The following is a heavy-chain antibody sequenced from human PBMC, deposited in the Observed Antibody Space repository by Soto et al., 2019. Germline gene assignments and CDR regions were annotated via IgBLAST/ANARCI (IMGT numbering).Heavy chain of an antibody. CDR1: GGSVNSDNSY. D-gene: IGHD6-6*01. J-gene: IGHJ4*02. V-gene: IGHV4-61*01. CDR2: IYYTGST. CDR3: AREFSNSPEAFDS. Sequence: SETLSLTCTVSGGSVNSDNSYWSWIRRPPGRGLEWIGYIYYTGSTNYNPSLKSRVTISIDTSRNQFSLKLSSVTAADTAVYYCAREFSNSPEAFDSWGQGSLVTVSS.